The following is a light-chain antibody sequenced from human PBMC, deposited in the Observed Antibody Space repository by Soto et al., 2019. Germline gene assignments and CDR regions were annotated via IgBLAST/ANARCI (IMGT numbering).Light chain of an antibody. J-gene: IGKJ1*01. CDR2: KAS. CDR3: QQYKSFLWA. V-gene: IGKV1-5*03. CDR1: QSINSW. Sequence: DIRMTQSPSALSASVGDRVTITCRASQSINSWLAWYQQKPGQAPKLLIYKASSLESGVPSRFSGSGSGTEFTLTISSLQPDDFATYYCQQYKSFLWAFGQGTKVEIK.